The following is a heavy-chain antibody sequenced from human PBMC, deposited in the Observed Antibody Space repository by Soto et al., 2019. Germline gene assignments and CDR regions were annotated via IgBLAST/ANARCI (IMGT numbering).Heavy chain of an antibody. CDR2: IYMNGST. D-gene: IGHD6-19*01. CDR3: VRDGSSGWYYYGMDV. J-gene: IGHJ6*02. CDR1: GGPISSYY. V-gene: IGHV4-4*07. Sequence: SETLSLTCTVSGGPISSYYWSWIRQPAGKGLEWIGRIYMNGSTNYNPSLKSRVTVSVDTSKSQFSLMLNSVTAADTAVYYCVRDGSSGWYYYGMDVWGQGTPVTISS.